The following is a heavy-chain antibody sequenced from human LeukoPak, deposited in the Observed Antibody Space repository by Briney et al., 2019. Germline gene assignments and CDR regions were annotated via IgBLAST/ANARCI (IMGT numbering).Heavy chain of an antibody. CDR2: ISYDGSNK. V-gene: IGHV3-30*04. J-gene: IGHJ4*02. D-gene: IGHD4-17*01. CDR1: GFTFSSYA. CDR3: ARDFRDYGVIDY. Sequence: GGSLRLSCAASGFTFSSYAMHWVRQAPGKGLEWVAVISYDGSNKYYADSVKGRFTISRDNSKNTLYLQMNSLRAEGTAVYYCARDFRDYGVIDYWGQGTLVTVSS.